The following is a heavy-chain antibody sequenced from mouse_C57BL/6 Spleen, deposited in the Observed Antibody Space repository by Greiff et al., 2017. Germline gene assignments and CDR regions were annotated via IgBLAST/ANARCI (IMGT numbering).Heavy chain of an antibody. D-gene: IGHD2-1*01. Sequence: VQLQQSGPELVKPGASVKISCKASGYAFSSSWMNWVKQRPGKGLEWIGRIYPGDGDTNYNGKFKGKATLTADKSSSTAYMQLSSLTSEDSAVYFCARGDYGNSLYFDYWGQGTTLTVSS. CDR3: ARGDYGNSLYFDY. CDR1: GYAFSSSW. V-gene: IGHV1-82*01. J-gene: IGHJ2*01. CDR2: IYPGDGDT.